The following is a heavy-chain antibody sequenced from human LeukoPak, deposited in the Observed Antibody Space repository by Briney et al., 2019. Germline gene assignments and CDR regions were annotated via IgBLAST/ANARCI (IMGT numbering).Heavy chain of an antibody. CDR2: ILKDGGST. CDR3: VRHNYGYDY. Sequence: GGSLRLSCAASGFTFNTYWMHWVRQAPGEGPVWVAHILKDGGSTSYADSVKGRFIISRDNAKNTLSLQMNSLRAEDTAVYYCVRHNYGYDYWGQGTPVTVSS. V-gene: IGHV3-74*01. CDR1: GFTFNTYW. D-gene: IGHD5-18*01. J-gene: IGHJ4*02.